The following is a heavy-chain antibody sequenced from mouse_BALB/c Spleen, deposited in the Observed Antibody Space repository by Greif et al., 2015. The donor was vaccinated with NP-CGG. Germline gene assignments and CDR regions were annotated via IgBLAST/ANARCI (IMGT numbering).Heavy chain of an antibody. D-gene: IGHD4-1*01. J-gene: IGHJ4*01. CDR3: ARRTGTEAMDY. CDR1: GYTLTDYY. Sequence: QVQLKQSGPELVKPGASVKISCKASGYTLTDYYINWVNQKPGQGLEWIGWIYPGSGKTKYNEKFKGKATLTVDTSSSTAYMQFSSLTSEDTAVYFCARRTGTEAMDYWGQGTSVTVSS. V-gene: IGHV1-84*02. CDR2: IYPGSGKT.